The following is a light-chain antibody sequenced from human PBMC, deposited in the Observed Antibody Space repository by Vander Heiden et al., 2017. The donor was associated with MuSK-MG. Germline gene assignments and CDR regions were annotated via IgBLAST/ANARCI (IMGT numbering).Light chain of an antibody. Sequence: QSALIQPASVSGSPGQSIAISCTGASSDIGRYDLVSRYHQHPGEAPKILIFEVTKRPSGISDRFSGSKSGVTASLTISGLRAEDEGDYYCCSYAGPDASVIFGGGTKLTVL. CDR1: SSDIGRYDL. V-gene: IGLV2-23*02. CDR3: CSYAGPDASVI. CDR2: EVT. J-gene: IGLJ2*01.